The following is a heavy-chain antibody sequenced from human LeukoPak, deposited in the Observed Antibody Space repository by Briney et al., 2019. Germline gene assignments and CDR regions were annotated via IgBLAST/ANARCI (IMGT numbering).Heavy chain of an antibody. CDR1: GYTFTSYY. CDR2: ISAYNGNT. CDR3: ARDARSYSSGWYRWFDP. J-gene: IGHJ5*02. V-gene: IGHV1-18*04. Sequence: ASVKVSCKASGYTFTSYYMHWVRQAPGQGLEWMGWISAYNGNTNYAQKLQGRVTMTTDTSTSTAYMELRSLRSDDTAVYYCARDARSYSSGWYRWFDPWGQGTLVTVSS. D-gene: IGHD6-19*01.